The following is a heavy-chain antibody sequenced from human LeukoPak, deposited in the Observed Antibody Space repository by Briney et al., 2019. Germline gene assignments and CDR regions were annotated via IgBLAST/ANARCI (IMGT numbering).Heavy chain of an antibody. CDR1: GYTFSNYW. CDR3: ARGADTAMLPPFDY. J-gene: IGHJ4*02. D-gene: IGHD5-18*01. CDR2: IYPTDSNT. Sequence: GESLKISCRGSGYTFSNYWIGWVRQMPGKGLEWMGIIYPTDSNTRYSPSFQGQVTISADKSISTAYLQWSSLKASDTAIYYCARGADTAMLPPFDYWGQGTLVIVSS. V-gene: IGHV5-51*01.